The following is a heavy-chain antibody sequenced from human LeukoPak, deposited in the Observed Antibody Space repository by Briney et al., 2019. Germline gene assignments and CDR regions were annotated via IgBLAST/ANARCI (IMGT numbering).Heavy chain of an antibody. D-gene: IGHD6-6*01. Sequence: SETLSLTCAVYGGSFSGYYWSWIRQPPGKGLEWIGEINHSGSTNYNPSLKSRVTISVDMSKNQFSLKLSSVTAADTAVYYCARIRRGAARGSSDYWGQGTLVTVSS. CDR3: ARIRRGAARGSSDY. CDR1: GGSFSGYY. J-gene: IGHJ4*02. V-gene: IGHV4-34*01. CDR2: INHSGST.